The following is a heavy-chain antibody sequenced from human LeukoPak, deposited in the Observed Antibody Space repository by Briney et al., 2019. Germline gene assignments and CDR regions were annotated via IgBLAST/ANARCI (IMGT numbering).Heavy chain of an antibody. CDR3: ARGYYDISGYSNAFDI. Sequence: PSETLSLTCSVSGVSIRSSHWSWIRQPPGKGLEWIAFIYYTGSTNYNPSLKGRVTVSADTSKNQFSLKLTSVTAADTAIYYCARGYYDISGYSNAFDIWGQGTMVTVSS. CDR2: IYYTGST. J-gene: IGHJ3*02. CDR1: GVSIRSSH. D-gene: IGHD3-22*01. V-gene: IGHV4-59*01.